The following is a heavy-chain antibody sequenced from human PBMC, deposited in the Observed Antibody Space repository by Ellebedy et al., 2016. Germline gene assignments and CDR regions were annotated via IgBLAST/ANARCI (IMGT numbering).Heavy chain of an antibody. D-gene: IGHD2-2*01. V-gene: IGHV4-39*01. J-gene: IGHJ4*02. CDR3: ARLRAGGGASWYFDY. Sequence: SETLSLTCTVSGGSISSSSYYWGWIRQPPGKGLEWIGSIFYSGTTYYNPSLKSQVTISIDTSKSQFSLKLSSVTAADTAVYYCARLRAGGGASWYFDYWGQGTLVTVSS. CDR2: IFYSGTT. CDR1: GGSISSSSYY.